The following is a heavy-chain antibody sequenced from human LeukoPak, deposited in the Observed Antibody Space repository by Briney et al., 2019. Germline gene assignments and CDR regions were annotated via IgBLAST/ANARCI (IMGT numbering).Heavy chain of an antibody. CDR1: GGSISSSSYY. CDR2: IYYSGST. CDR3: ATSITIFGVVINPNYFDY. D-gene: IGHD3-3*01. J-gene: IGHJ4*02. Sequence: SETLSLTCSVSGGSISSSSYYWGWSRQPPGKGLEWIGSIYYSGSTYYNPSLKSRVTISVDTSKNQFSLKLSSVTAADTAVYYCATSITIFGVVINPNYFDYWGQGTLVTVSS. V-gene: IGHV4-39*01.